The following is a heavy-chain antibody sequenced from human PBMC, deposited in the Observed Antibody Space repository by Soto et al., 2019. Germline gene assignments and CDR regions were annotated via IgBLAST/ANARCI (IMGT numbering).Heavy chain of an antibody. V-gene: IGHV2-70*01. J-gene: IGHJ6*02. D-gene: IGHD6-6*01. CDR3: ARIPPDSSSPAYYYYYGMAV. CDR2: IDWDDDK. Sequence: SGPTLVNPTQTLTLTCTFSGFSLSTSGMCVSWIRQPPGKALEWLALIDWDDDKYYSTSLKTRLTISKDTSKNQVVLTMTNMDTVDTAPYYCARIPPDSSSPAYYYYYGMAVWGQGTTVSVSS. CDR1: GFSLSTSGMC.